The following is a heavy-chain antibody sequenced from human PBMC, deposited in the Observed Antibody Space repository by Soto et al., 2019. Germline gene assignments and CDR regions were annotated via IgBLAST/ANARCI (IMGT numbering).Heavy chain of an antibody. D-gene: IGHD6-25*01. J-gene: IGHJ4*02. CDR1: GFNFGYYA. CDR2: INWNSDKV. Sequence: ESGGGLVQPGRSLRLSCAVSGFNFGYYAMHWVRQAPGKGLEWVAAINWNSDKVAYAGSVLGRFTIFRDSAKNSLHLQMNDLTTEDTALYYCAKDKGGTPYYIDSWGQGILVTVSS. CDR3: AKDKGGTPYYIDS. V-gene: IGHV3-9*01.